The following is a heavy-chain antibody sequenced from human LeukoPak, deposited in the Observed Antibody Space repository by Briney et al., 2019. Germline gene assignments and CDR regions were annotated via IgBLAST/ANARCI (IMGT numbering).Heavy chain of an antibody. CDR1: GFTFSDYN. J-gene: IGHJ4*02. CDR3: ARAMSSTIPGY. CDR2: ITSGSSYL. V-gene: IGHV3-21*01. D-gene: IGHD5/OR15-5a*01. Sequence: PGESLRLSCAASGFTFSDYNMHWVRQAPGKGLEWVSSITSGSSYLYYVDSVKGRFTISRDNAKNSLFLQMTSLRAEDTAVYFCARAMSSTIPGYWGQGTRVTVSS.